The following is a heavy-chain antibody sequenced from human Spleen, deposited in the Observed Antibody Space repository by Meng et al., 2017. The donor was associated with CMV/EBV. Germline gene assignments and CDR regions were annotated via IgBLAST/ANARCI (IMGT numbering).Heavy chain of an antibody. CDR1: WFSISSSGGG. J-gene: IGHJ4*02. Sequence: TFDWFSISSSGGGVVWIRQPPGKALEWLALIFYNDDKRYSPSLKSRLTIRKDTSKNQVILTMTNMDPMDIGTYYCAHRYDFSSGLHYWGQGVLVTVSS. V-gene: IGHV2-5*01. CDR2: IFYNDDK. D-gene: IGHD3-3*01. CDR3: AHRYDFSSGLHY.